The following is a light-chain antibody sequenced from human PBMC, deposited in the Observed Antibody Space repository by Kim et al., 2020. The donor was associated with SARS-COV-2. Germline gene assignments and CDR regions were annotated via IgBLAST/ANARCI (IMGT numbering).Light chain of an antibody. Sequence: APGMTDTATWGGHNIESKVVHWYQQKPGRAPVLVIYYNIQRPSGIPVRFSGSISGNTATLTITGVEAGDEGDYYCQVWDSSTDQWVFGAGTKLAVL. CDR3: QVWDSSTDQWV. J-gene: IGLJ3*02. CDR2: YNI. V-gene: IGLV3-21*01. CDR1: NIESKV.